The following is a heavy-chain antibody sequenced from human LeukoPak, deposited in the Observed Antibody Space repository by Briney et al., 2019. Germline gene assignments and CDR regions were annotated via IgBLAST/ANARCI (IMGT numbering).Heavy chain of an antibody. CDR1: GDPISRSSSY. J-gene: IGHJ6*02. D-gene: IGHD3-9*01. CDR3: ARQTYFGRTSMDV. CDR2: IYYSGNT. V-gene: IGHV4-39*01. Sequence: SETLSLTCTVSGDPISRSSSYWGWIRQPPGKGLEWIGSIYYSGNTYYNPSLKSRVTLSVDTSKNQFPLMLRSVTAADTAVYFCARQTYFGRTSMDVWGQGTTVTVSS.